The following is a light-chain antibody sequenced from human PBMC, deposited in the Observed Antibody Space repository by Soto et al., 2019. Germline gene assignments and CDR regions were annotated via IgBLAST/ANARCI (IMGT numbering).Light chain of an antibody. CDR1: SGDVGGYNY. CDR3: SSYAGSSNV. Sequence: QSVLTQPPSASGSPGQSVAISCTGTSGDVGGYNYVSWYQQHPGKAPKLMICEVNKRPSGVPDRFSGSKSGNTASLTVSGLQAEDEADYYCSSYAGSSNVFGTGTKVTVL. J-gene: IGLJ1*01. V-gene: IGLV2-8*01. CDR2: EVN.